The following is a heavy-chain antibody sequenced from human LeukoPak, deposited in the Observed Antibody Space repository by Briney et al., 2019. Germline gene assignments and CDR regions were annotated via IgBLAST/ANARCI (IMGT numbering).Heavy chain of an antibody. J-gene: IGHJ3*02. V-gene: IGHV1-18*04. D-gene: IGHD2-2*01. CDR3: ARVLSPVYCSSTSCYSMHDAFDI. Sequence: GASVKVSCKASGYTFTSYYMHWVRQAPGQGLEWMGWISAYNGNTNYAQKLQGRVTMTTDTSTSTAYMELRSLRSDDTAVYYCARVLSPVYCSSTSCYSMHDAFDIWGQGTMVTVSS. CDR1: GYTFTSYY. CDR2: ISAYNGNT.